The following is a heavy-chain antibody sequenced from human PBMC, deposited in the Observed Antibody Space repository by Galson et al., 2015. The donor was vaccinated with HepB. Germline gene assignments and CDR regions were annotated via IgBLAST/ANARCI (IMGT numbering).Heavy chain of an antibody. Sequence: SVKVSCKASGYTFTSYAMHWVRQAPGQRLEWMGWINAGNGNTKYSQKFQGRVTITRDTSASTAYMELSSLRSEDTAVYYCARDMGRIAAAGIHYWGQGTLVTVSS. CDR1: GYTFTSYA. CDR3: ARDMGRIAAAGIHY. CDR2: INAGNGNT. V-gene: IGHV1-3*01. J-gene: IGHJ4*02. D-gene: IGHD6-13*01.